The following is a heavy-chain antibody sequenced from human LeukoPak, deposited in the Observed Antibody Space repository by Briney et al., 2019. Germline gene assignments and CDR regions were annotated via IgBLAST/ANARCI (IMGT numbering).Heavy chain of an antibody. D-gene: IGHD5-18*01. Sequence: SETLSLTCAVYGGSFSGYYWSWIRQPPGKGLEWIGEINHSGSTNYNPSLKSRVTISVDTSKNQFSLKLSSVTAADTAVYYCARKNMDTAMGNWFDPWGQGTLVTVSS. CDR2: INHSGST. CDR3: ARKNMDTAMGNWFDP. V-gene: IGHV4-34*01. J-gene: IGHJ5*02. CDR1: GGSFSGYY.